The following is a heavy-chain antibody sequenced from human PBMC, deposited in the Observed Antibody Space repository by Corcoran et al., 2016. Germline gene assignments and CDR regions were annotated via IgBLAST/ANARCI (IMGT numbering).Heavy chain of an antibody. Sequence: QVQLVQSGAEVKKPGASVKVSCKASGYTFRTYGISWVRQAPGQGLEWMGWISAYNGNTNYAQKFQGRVTMTTDTSTSTAYMELRSLRADDTAVYYCARDMMESRITELEASYCYFDLWGRGTLVTVSS. J-gene: IGHJ2*01. CDR2: ISAYNGNT. D-gene: IGHD3-10*01. CDR1: GYTFRTYG. CDR3: ARDMMESRITELEASYCYFDL. V-gene: IGHV1-18*01.